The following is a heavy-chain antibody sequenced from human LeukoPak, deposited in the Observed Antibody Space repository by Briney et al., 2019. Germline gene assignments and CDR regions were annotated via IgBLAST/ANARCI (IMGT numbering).Heavy chain of an antibody. Sequence: GESLRLSCAASGFTFGSYAMSWVRQTPGKSLEWVSIITNGGVTTYYADSVRGRFTISRDNSKNMLYLQMNSLRAEDTAVYYCARLGYYDFWSGDNWFDPWGQGTLVTVSS. V-gene: IGHV3-23*01. CDR1: GFTFGSYA. D-gene: IGHD3-3*01. CDR3: ARLGYYDFWSGDNWFDP. CDR2: ITNGGVTT. J-gene: IGHJ5*02.